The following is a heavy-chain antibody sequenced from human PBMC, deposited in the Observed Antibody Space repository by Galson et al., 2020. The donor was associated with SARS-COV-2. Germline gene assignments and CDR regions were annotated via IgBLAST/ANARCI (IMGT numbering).Heavy chain of an antibody. CDR3: ARESQGGHDYDYLLF. D-gene: IGHD5-12*01. J-gene: IGHJ1*01. CDR2: INSTGGGT. Sequence: ASVKVSCTASGYTFTSYTIHWVRQAPGQGLEWMGIINSTGGGTTYAQKFQGRVTMTRDTSTSTVYMELSSLSAEDTAVYYCARESQGGHDYDYLLFCGQGTLVTGSS. V-gene: IGHV1-46*01. CDR1: GYTFTSYT.